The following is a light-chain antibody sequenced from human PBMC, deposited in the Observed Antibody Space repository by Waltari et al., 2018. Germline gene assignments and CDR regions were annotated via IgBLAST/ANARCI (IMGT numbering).Light chain of an antibody. CDR1: TSDVGGYNY. CDR3: CSFAGTYTWV. CDR2: DVT. V-gene: IGLV2-11*01. Sequence: SALTQPRSVSGSPGQSVTISCTGTTSDVGGYNYVSWYQHHPGKAPKLMFFDVTQRPSGVPDRFSGSKSANTASLTISGLQAEDEADYYCCSFAGTYTWVFGGGTKVTVL. J-gene: IGLJ3*02.